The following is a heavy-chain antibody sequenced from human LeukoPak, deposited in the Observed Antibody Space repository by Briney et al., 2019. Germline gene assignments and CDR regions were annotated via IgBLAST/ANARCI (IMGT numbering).Heavy chain of an antibody. CDR2: IYYSGST. J-gene: IGHJ4*02. CDR1: GGSISSYY. V-gene: IGHV4-59*01. D-gene: IGHD6-13*01. CDR3: AREGDSSSWFDY. Sequence: SETLSLTCTVSGGSISSYYWSWIRQPPGKGLEWIGYIYYSGSTNYNPSLKSRVTISVDTSKNQFSLKLSSVTAADTAVYYCAREGDSSSWFDYWGQGTLVTVSS.